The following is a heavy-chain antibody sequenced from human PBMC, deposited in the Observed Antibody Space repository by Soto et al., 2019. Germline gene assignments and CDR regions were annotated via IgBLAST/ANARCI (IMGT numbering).Heavy chain of an antibody. Sequence: SLTCAVYGGSFSGYYWSWIRQPPGKGLEWIGEINHSGSTNYNPSLKSRVTISVDTSKNQFSLKLSSVTAADTAVYYCARVGYGYSSSWYYYYYGMDVWGQGTTVTVSS. CDR3: ARVGYGYSSSWYYYYYGMDV. CDR1: GGSFSGYY. V-gene: IGHV4-34*01. J-gene: IGHJ6*02. D-gene: IGHD6-13*01. CDR2: INHSGST.